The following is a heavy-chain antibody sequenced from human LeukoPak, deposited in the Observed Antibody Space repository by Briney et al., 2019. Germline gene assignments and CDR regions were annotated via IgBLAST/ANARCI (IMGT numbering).Heavy chain of an antibody. J-gene: IGHJ6*03. CDR3: ARDQGYRDYYMDV. V-gene: IGHV3-11*01. Sequence: GSLGLSCAASGFTFSDFYMSWIRQAPGKGLEWVSYISSSGSTIYYADSVKGRFTISRDNAKNSLYLQMNSLRAEDTAVYYCARDQGYRDYYMDVWGKGTTVTVSS. D-gene: IGHD2-15*01. CDR1: GFTFSDFY. CDR2: ISSSGSTI.